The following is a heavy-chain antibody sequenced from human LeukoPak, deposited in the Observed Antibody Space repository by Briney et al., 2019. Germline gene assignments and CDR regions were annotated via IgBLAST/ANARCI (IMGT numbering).Heavy chain of an antibody. D-gene: IGHD5-12*01. Sequence: GGSLRLSCAASGFIFSNYWMHWVRQAPGKGLVWVSQIHSDGSITDYADSVKDRFTISRDNAKNTLYLKMSSLRAEDTAVFYCARGGVVAATDYWGQGTLVTVSS. V-gene: IGHV3-74*01. CDR3: ARGGVVAATDY. J-gene: IGHJ4*02. CDR1: GFIFSNYW. CDR2: IHSDGSIT.